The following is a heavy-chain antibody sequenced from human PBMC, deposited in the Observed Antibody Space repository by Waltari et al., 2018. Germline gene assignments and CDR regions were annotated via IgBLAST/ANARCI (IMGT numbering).Heavy chain of an antibody. Sequence: QVQLVESGGGVVQPGRSLRLSCAASGFTFSSYVMHWVRQAPGKGLEWVAVISYDGSHKYYADSVKGRFTISRDNAKNTLSVQMNGLRDEDTAVYYCASGGSSSSVVWLAARFDYWGQGTLVTVSS. V-gene: IGHV3-30*01. CDR3: ASGGSSSSVVWLAARFDY. D-gene: IGHD6-6*01. CDR1: GFTFSSYV. J-gene: IGHJ4*02. CDR2: ISYDGSHK.